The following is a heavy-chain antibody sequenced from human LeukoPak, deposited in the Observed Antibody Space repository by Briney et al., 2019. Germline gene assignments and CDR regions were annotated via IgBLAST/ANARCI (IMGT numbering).Heavy chain of an antibody. CDR3: AKDRSYYYDNYGPTSFDY. Sequence: VGSLRLSCAASGFTFDSHAVSWVRQAPGKGLEWVSGISGSGVGTYYADSVKGRFTISRDNSKNTVYVQMNSLRAEDTAVYYCAKDRSYYYDNYGPTSFDYWGQGTLVTVSS. J-gene: IGHJ4*02. CDR2: ISGSGVGT. D-gene: IGHD3-22*01. CDR1: GFTFDSHA. V-gene: IGHV3-23*01.